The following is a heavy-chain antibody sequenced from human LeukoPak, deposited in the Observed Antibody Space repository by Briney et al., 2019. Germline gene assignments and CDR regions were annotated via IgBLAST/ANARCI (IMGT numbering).Heavy chain of an antibody. J-gene: IGHJ4*02. CDR3: ATDRGWRTSGYYPYYFEY. Sequence: GGFLRLSCAASGFTFSSYAMHWVRQAPGEGLEWVAVISYDGSNKYYADSVKGRFTISRDNSKNTLYLQMNSLRAEDTAVYYCATDRGWRTSGYYPYYFEYWGQGTLVTYSS. CDR1: GFTFSSYA. V-gene: IGHV3-30-3*01. D-gene: IGHD3-3*01. CDR2: ISYDGSNK.